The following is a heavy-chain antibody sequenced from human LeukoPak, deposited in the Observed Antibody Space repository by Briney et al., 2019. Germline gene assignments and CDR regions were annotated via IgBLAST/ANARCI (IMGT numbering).Heavy chain of an antibody. J-gene: IGHJ4*02. CDR2: MNPNNGNT. CDR3: VRIRSKGGSWYERPHYYFDY. V-gene: IGHV1-8*01. Sequence: GASVKVSCKASGYTFTSYDINWVRQATGQGLEWMGWMNPNNGNTGYAQKFQGRVTMTRNTSISTAYMELSSLRSEDTAVYYCVRIRSKGGSWYERPHYYFDYWGQGTLVTVSS. D-gene: IGHD6-13*01. CDR1: GYTFTSYD.